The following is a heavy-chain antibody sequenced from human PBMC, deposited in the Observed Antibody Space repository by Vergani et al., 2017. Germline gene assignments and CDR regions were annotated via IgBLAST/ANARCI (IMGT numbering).Heavy chain of an antibody. CDR2: IFYSGTT. Sequence: QVQLQESGPGVVKPSQTLSLTCAVSGGSISSGDHCWTWIRQRPGKGLDWFGYIFYSGTTDDNPSLRSRLTISVDTSQNQFSLKLRSVTAADTAVYYGARVDTQVPATSHFYYMDVWGKGTTVGVSS. V-gene: IGHV4-31*11. D-gene: IGHD6-25*01. CDR3: ARVDTQVPATSHFYYMDV. CDR1: GGSISSGDHC. J-gene: IGHJ6*03.